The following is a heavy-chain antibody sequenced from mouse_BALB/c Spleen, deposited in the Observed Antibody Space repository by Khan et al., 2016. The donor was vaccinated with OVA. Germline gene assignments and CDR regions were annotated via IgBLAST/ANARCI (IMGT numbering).Heavy chain of an antibody. Sequence: QVQLQQSGAELAKPGASVKMSCKASGYTFTSYWMHWVKQRPGQGLEWIGYINPSTGYTEYHQRFKDKATLTADKSSSPAYMQLSSLTSEESAVYYCANHGSSSAWLTYWGQGTLVTVSA. CDR2: INPSTGYT. D-gene: IGHD1-1*01. J-gene: IGHJ3*01. V-gene: IGHV1-7*01. CDR3: ANHGSSSAWLTY. CDR1: GYTFTSYW.